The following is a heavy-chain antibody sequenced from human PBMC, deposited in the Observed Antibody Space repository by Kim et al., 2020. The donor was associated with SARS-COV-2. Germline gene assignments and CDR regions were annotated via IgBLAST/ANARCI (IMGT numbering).Heavy chain of an antibody. J-gene: IGHJ4*02. V-gene: IGHV3-74*03. CDR3: ARTFHSSSSFDY. Sequence: GGSLRLSCAASGFTFSTYWMHWVRQAPGKGLVWVSRINSDGRSTKYADSVKGRFTISRDNAKNTLYLRMNSLRAEDTAVYYCARTFHSSSSFDYWGQGTLVTVSS. CDR1: GFTFSTYW. D-gene: IGHD6-6*01. CDR2: INSDGRST.